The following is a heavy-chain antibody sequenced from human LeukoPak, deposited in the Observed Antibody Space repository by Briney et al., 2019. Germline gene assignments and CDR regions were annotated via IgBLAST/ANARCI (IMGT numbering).Heavy chain of an antibody. CDR3: ATEGGIVGAIFDY. Sequence: ASVKVSCKVSGYTFTEYYMHWVQQAPGKGLEWMGLVDPEDGETIYAEKFQGRVTITADTSTDTAYMELSSLRSEDTAVYYCATEGGIVGAIFDYWGQGTLATVSS. CDR2: VDPEDGET. CDR1: GYTFTEYY. D-gene: IGHD1-26*01. J-gene: IGHJ4*02. V-gene: IGHV1-69-2*01.